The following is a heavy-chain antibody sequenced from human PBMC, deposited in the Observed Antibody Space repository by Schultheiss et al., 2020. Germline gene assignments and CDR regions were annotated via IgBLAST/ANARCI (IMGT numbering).Heavy chain of an antibody. V-gene: IGHV3-21*01. D-gene: IGHD3-22*01. CDR1: GFTFSSYS. CDR2: ISSSSSYI. Sequence: GGSLRLSCAASGFTFSSYSMNWVRQAPGKGLEWVSSISSSSSYIYYAYSVKGRFTISRDNAKNSLYLQMNSLRAEDTAVYYCARPRHYYDSSGYYYDYYYYGMDVWGQGTTVTVSS. J-gene: IGHJ6*02. CDR3: ARPRHYYDSSGYYYDYYYYGMDV.